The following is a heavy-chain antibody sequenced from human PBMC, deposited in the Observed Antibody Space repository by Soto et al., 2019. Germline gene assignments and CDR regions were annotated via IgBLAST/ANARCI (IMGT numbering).Heavy chain of an antibody. D-gene: IGHD3-22*01. V-gene: IGHV3-11*06. J-gene: IGHJ6*02. CDR2: ISSSRSYT. Sequence: GGSLRLSCAASGFNFSDYYMSWIRQAPGKGLEWVSYISSSRSYTNYADSVKGRFTISTDNAKNSLYLQMNSLRAEDTAVYYCASAEGSYYDSSGPNYYYYGMDVWGQGTTVTVSS. CDR1: GFNFSDYY. CDR3: ASAEGSYYDSSGPNYYYYGMDV.